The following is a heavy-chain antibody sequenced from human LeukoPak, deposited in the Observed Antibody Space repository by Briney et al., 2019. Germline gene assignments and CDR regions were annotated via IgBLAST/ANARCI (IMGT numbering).Heavy chain of an antibody. CDR2: IKQDGGEK. J-gene: IGHJ4*02. Sequence: GGSLRLSCAASGFTFSSYWMTWVRQAPGKGLEWVANIKQDGGEKHYVDSVRGRFTISRDNAKNSLYLQMNSLRAEDTAVYYCARDHSRDGYNFWGQGTLVTVSS. CDR3: ARDHSRDGYNF. V-gene: IGHV3-7*01. CDR1: GFTFSSYW. D-gene: IGHD5-24*01.